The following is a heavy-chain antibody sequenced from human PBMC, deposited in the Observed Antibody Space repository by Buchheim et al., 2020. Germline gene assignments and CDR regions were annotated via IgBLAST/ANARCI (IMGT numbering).Heavy chain of an antibody. V-gene: IGHV4-31*03. CDR2: IYYSGST. J-gene: IGHJ5*02. CDR3: ARVNLLLWFGEFGPSWFDP. Sequence: QVQLQESGPGLVKPSQTLSLTCTVSGGSISSGGYYWSWIRQHPGKGLEWIGYIYYSGSTYYNPSLKSRVTISVDTSKNQFSLKLSSVAAADTAVYYCARVNLLLWFGEFGPSWFDPWGQGTL. CDR1: GGSISSGGYY. D-gene: IGHD3-10*01.